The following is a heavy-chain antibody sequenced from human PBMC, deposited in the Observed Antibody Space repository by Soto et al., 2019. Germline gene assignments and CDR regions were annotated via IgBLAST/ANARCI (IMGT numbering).Heavy chain of an antibody. CDR3: ATDKYPGARHSSSWFDGMDV. CDR1: GFTFSNRG. D-gene: IGHD6-13*01. Sequence: PGGSMRLSCGASGFTFSNRGMHWVRQAPGKGLEWVSSISKTSSAIYYADSVQGRFTISRDNAKNSLYLQMNSLRVEDTGVYFCATDKYPGARHSSSWFDGMDVWGQGTTVTVSS. V-gene: IGHV3-48*01. CDR2: ISKTSSAI. J-gene: IGHJ6*02.